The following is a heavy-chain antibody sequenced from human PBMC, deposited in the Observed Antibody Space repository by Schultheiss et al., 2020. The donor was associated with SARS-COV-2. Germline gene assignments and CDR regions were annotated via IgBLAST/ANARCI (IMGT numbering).Heavy chain of an antibody. CDR3: AKQAYIVLMVYALDY. CDR2: ISGSGGST. J-gene: IGHJ4*02. Sequence: GESLKISCAASGFTFSSYAMSWVRQAPGKGLEWVSAISGSGGSTYYADSVKGRFTISRDNSKNTLYLQMNSLRAEDTAVYYCAKQAYIVLMVYALDYWGQGTLVTVSS. V-gene: IGHV3-23*01. CDR1: GFTFSSYA. D-gene: IGHD2-8*01.